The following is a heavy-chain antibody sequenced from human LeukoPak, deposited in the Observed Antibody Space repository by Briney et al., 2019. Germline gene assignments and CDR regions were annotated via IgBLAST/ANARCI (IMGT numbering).Heavy chain of an antibody. CDR3: ARDLLSLPHKYFDS. J-gene: IGHJ4*02. V-gene: IGHV3-30*02. Sequence: PGGFLSLSCAASGFSFINYVMHWVRQAPGKGLEWVAYIRYDGSQKYYGDSVKGRFTISIDNSKNTVYLQMNSLRDEDTAVYYCARDLLSLPHKYFDSSCQGTLFTVSS. CDR2: IRYDGSQK. CDR1: GFSFINYV. D-gene: IGHD3-16*01.